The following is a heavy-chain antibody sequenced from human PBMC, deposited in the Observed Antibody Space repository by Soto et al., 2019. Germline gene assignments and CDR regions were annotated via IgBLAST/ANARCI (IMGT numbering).Heavy chain of an antibody. CDR2: IYPGDSDT. Sequence: GESLNISCKGSGYSFTSYRIGGLRQMPGKGLELMGIIYPGDSDTRYSPSFQGQVTISADKSISTAYLQWSSLNASDTAMYKCAGESLERTLAYWAQRCLVSV. V-gene: IGHV5-51*01. CDR1: GYSFTSYR. J-gene: IGHJ4*02. D-gene: IGHD1-1*01. CDR3: AGESLERTLAY.